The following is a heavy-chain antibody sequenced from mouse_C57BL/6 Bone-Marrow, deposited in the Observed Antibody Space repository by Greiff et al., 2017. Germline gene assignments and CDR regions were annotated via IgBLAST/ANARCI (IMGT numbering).Heavy chain of an antibody. CDR2: IDPSDSYT. D-gene: IGHD1-1*01. CDR1: GYTFTSYW. J-gene: IGHJ1*03. CDR3: ARSNYYGSSLLYWYFDV. Sequence: QVQLQQPGAELVMPGASVKLSCKASGYTFTSYWMPWVQQRPGQGLEWIGEIDPSDSYTNYNQKFKGKFTLTVDKASSTAYMQLSSLTSEDSAVYYCARSNYYGSSLLYWYFDVWGTGTTVTVSS. V-gene: IGHV1-69*01.